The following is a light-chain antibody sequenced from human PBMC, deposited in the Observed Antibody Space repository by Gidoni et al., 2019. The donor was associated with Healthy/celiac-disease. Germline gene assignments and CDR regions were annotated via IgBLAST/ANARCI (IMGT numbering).Light chain of an antibody. CDR1: QSISSY. J-gene: IGKJ2*03. V-gene: IGKV1-39*01. Sequence: DIQITQSPSSLSASVGDRVTITCRASQSISSYLNWYKQKPGKAPKLLIYAASSLQSGVPSRFSGSGSGTDFTLTISSLQPEDFATYYCQQSYSTPLRFGQGTKLEIK. CDR2: AAS. CDR3: QQSYSTPLR.